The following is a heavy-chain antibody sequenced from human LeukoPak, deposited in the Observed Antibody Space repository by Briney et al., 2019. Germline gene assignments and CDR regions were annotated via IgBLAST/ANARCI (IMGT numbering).Heavy chain of an antibody. J-gene: IGHJ4*02. CDR1: GFTFSTYS. CDR2: ISSSGTTR. Sequence: GGSLRLSCAASGFTFSTYSMNWVRQAQAKGLEWVSYISSSGTTRYYAHSVKGRFTISRDNAKNSLYLQMNSLRAEDTAVYYCARQYNWNYVVYFDYWGQGTLVTVSS. D-gene: IGHD1-7*01. V-gene: IGHV3-48*01. CDR3: ARQYNWNYVVYFDY.